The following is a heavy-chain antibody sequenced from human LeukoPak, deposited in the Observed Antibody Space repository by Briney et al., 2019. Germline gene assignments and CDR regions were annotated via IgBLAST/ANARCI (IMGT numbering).Heavy chain of an antibody. CDR2: IYYSGST. V-gene: IGHV4-59*12. J-gene: IGHJ3*02. Sequence: PSETLSLTCTVSGGSISSYYWSWIRQPPGKGLEWIGYIYYSGSTNYNPSLKSRVTMSVDTSKNQFSLNLSSVTAADTAVYFCARGRAFDIWGQGTMVTVSS. CDR3: ARGRAFDI. CDR1: GGSISSYY.